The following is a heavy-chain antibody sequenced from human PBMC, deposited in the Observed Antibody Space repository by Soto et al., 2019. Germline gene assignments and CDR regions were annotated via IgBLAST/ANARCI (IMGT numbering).Heavy chain of an antibody. V-gene: IGHV3-30*18. D-gene: IGHD2-8*02. CDR1: GFTFSSCA. Sequence: QVQLVESGGGVVQTGRSLRLSCVASGFTFSSCAMHWVRQVPGKGLEWLEVVTHDGTLYPYADSVKGRFSIYRDNSRKTLYLQMTGLRPEDTSVYYCVKDRSVTWSFDYWGQGTLVTVSS. CDR3: VKDRSVTWSFDY. J-gene: IGHJ4*02. CDR2: VTHDGTLY.